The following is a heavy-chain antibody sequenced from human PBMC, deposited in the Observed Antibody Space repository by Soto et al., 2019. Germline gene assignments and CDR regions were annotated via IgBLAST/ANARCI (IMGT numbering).Heavy chain of an antibody. Sequence: PGGSLRLSCLTSGFTFSSYSMVWVRQAPGKGLEWISYIFVTSAPIYYADSVKGRFTVSRDNAQNSVFLLMNSLKAEDTAVYYCVRVFDTYYFDLWGQGNMVTVSS. D-gene: IGHD3-9*01. V-gene: IGHV3-48*04. J-gene: IGHJ4*02. CDR2: IFVTSAPI. CDR3: VRVFDTYYFDL. CDR1: GFTFSSYS.